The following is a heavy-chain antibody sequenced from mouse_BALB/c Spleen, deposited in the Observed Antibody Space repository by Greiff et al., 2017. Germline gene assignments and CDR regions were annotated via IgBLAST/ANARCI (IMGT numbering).Heavy chain of an antibody. D-gene: IGHD2-14*01. V-gene: IGHV5-17*02. Sequence: DVQLVESGGGLVQPGGSRKLSCAASGFTFSSFGMHWVRQAPEKGLEWVAYISSGSSTIYYADTVKGRFTISRDNPKNTLFLQMTSLRSEDTAMYYCARYYRYDGDYFDYWGQGTTLTVSS. CDR2: ISSGSSTI. J-gene: IGHJ2*01. CDR3: ARYYRYDGDYFDY. CDR1: GFTFSSFG.